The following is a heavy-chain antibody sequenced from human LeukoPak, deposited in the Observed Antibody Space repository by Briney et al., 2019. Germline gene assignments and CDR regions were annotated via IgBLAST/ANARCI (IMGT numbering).Heavy chain of an antibody. Sequence: SVKVSCKASGGTFSSYAISWVLQAPGQGLEWMGGIIPIFGTANYAQKFQGRVTITADESTSTAYMELSSLRSEDTAVYYCARGHDIVATIPIDYWGQGTLVTVSS. CDR1: GGTFSSYA. V-gene: IGHV1-69*01. D-gene: IGHD5-12*01. CDR3: ARGHDIVATIPIDY. CDR2: IIPIFGTA. J-gene: IGHJ4*02.